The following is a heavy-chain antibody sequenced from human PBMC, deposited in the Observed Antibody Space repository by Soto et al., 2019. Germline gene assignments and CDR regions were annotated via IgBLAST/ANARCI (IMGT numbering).Heavy chain of an antibody. CDR3: AKGRGSGWAWYFDN. D-gene: IGHD6-19*01. Sequence: EVRLVEAGGGLKQPGGSLRLSCAASGFTFKESAMNWVRQAPGKGLEWVASISDTGASTWYAESVRGRLSISRDNSKNTLYLQMSSLRGEDTDVYYCAKGRGSGWAWYFDNWGQGTLVTVSS. V-gene: IGHV3-23*04. CDR1: GFTFKESA. CDR2: ISDTGAST. J-gene: IGHJ4*02.